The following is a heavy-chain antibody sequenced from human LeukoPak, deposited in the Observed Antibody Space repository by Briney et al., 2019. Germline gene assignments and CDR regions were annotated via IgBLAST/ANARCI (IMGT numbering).Heavy chain of an antibody. CDR1: GGSISSYY. J-gene: IGHJ5*02. CDR3: ARDRYCSSTSCYTAGGWFDP. Sequence: SETLSLTCTVSGGSISSYYWSWIRQPAGKGLEWIGRIYTSGSTNYNPSLKSRVTMSVDTSKNQFSLNLSSVTAADTAVYYCARDRYCSSTSCYTAGGWFDPWGQGTLVTVSS. D-gene: IGHD2-2*02. CDR2: IYTSGST. V-gene: IGHV4-4*07.